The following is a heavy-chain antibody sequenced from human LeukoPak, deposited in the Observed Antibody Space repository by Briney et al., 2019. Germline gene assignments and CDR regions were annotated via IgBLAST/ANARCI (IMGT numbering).Heavy chain of an antibody. Sequence: TSETLSLTCAVSGGSFSDYQWNWIRQSPGKGLEWLGEISHSGTTTYNPSLKSRVTISVDTSKNQFSLRLRSVTAADTAVYYCARGYYDFWSGPDYYYYMDVWGKGTTVTVSS. J-gene: IGHJ6*03. D-gene: IGHD3-3*01. V-gene: IGHV4-34*01. CDR3: ARGYYDFWSGPDYYYYMDV. CDR2: ISHSGTT. CDR1: GGSFSDYQ.